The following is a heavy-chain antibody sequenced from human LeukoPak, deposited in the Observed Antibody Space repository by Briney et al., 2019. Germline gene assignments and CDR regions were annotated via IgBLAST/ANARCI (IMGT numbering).Heavy chain of an antibody. CDR2: IYYSGST. Sequence: PSETLSLTCTVSGGSISSYYWSWIRQPPGKGLEWIGYIYYSGSTNYNPSLKSRVTISVDTSKNQFSLKLSSVTAADTAVYYCARLAIYDSSGYYYDYWGQGTLVTVS. D-gene: IGHD3-22*01. J-gene: IGHJ4*02. V-gene: IGHV4-59*08. CDR3: ARLAIYDSSGYYYDY. CDR1: GGSISSYY.